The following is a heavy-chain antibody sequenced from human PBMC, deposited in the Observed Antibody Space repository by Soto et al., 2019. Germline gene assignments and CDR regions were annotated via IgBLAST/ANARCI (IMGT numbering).Heavy chain of an antibody. V-gene: IGHV1-18*01. Sequence: ASVKVSCKASGYTFTSYGISWVRQAPGQGLEWMGWISTYNGNTNYAQKLQGRVTMTTDTSTSTAYMELRSLRSDDTAVYYCARDPRTYSSGWYDYFDPWGQGTLVTVSS. D-gene: IGHD6-19*01. CDR1: GYTFTSYG. CDR3: ARDPRTYSSGWYDYFDP. J-gene: IGHJ5*02. CDR2: ISTYNGNT.